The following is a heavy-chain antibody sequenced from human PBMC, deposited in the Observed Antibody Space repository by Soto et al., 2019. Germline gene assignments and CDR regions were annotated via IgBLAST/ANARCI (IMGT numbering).Heavy chain of an antibody. CDR3: AREGTTVDSYYYYGMDV. D-gene: IGHD1-1*01. Sequence: QVQLQESGPRLVKPSETLSLTCTVSGGSISSYYWSWIRQPPGKGLEWIGYIYYSGSTNYNPSLKSRVTISVDTSKNQFSLKLSSVTAADTAVYYCAREGTTVDSYYYYGMDVWGQGTTVTVSS. CDR2: IYYSGST. CDR1: GGSISSYY. J-gene: IGHJ6*02. V-gene: IGHV4-59*01.